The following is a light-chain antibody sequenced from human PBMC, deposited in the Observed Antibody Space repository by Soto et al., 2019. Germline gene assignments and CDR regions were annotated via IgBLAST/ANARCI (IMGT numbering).Light chain of an antibody. V-gene: IGKV3-11*01. CDR3: QQRSRSLT. J-gene: IGKJ4*01. CDR1: QSVGSS. CDR2: DAS. Sequence: EIVLTQSPDTLSLSPGGRATLSCRASQSVGSSLAWYQQKPGQAPRLLIYDASNRPTGIPARFSGSGSGTDFTLTISSLDPEDFAVYFCQQRSRSLTFGGGTKVDIK.